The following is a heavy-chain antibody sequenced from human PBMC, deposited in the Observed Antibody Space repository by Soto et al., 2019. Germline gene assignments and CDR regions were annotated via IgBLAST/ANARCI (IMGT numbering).Heavy chain of an antibody. CDR2: IDPKNGGT. V-gene: IGHV1-2*02. CDR1: GYSISAYY. CDR3: GRDDYGIFPY. J-gene: IGHJ4*02. Sequence: QVQLVQSGTEVKKPGASVKVSCQASGYSISAYYIHWVRQAPGQGLEGMGWIDPKNGGTVSAQKFQGRLTMTRDTSISTVYMDLSGLTSDATALYYCGRDDYGIFPYWGQGSLVTVSS. D-gene: IGHD3-10*01.